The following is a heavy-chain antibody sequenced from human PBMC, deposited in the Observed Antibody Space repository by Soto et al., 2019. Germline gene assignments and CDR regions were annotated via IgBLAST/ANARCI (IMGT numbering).Heavy chain of an antibody. J-gene: IGHJ5*02. CDR1: GGSISSYY. CDR3: ASPKIAFYNWFDP. Sequence: SETLSLTCTVSGGSISSYYWGWIRQPPGKGLEWIGSIYYSGSTYYNPSLKSRVTISVDTSKNQFSLKLSSVTAADTAVYYCASPKIAFYNWFDPWGQGALVTVSS. V-gene: IGHV4-39*01. D-gene: IGHD3-3*02. CDR2: IYYSGST.